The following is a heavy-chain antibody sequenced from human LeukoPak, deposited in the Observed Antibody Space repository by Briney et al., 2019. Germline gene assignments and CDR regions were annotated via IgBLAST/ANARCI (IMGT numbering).Heavy chain of an antibody. CDR1: GYTFTSYA. D-gene: IGHD2-2*01. CDR3: ARYCSSTSCYSWFDP. J-gene: IGHJ5*02. Sequence: GASVKVSCKASGYTFTSYAMNWVRQAPGQGLEWMGWINTNTGNPTYAQGFTGRFVFSLDTPVSTAYLQICSLKAEDTAVYYCARYCSSTSCYSWFDPWGQGTLVTVSP. V-gene: IGHV7-4-1*01. CDR2: INTNTGNP.